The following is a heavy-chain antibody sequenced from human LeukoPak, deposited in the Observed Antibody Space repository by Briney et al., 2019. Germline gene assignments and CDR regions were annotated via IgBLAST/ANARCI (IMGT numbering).Heavy chain of an antibody. Sequence: PSGTLSLTCAVSGGSISSNNWWSWVRQSPGKGLEWIGEIYHSGSTNYNPSLKSRVTITVDKSTNQFSLKLSSVTAADTAVYYCAALGFGEASRGLWGQGTLVTVSS. CDR3: AALGFGEASRGL. V-gene: IGHV4-4*02. D-gene: IGHD3-10*01. CDR1: GGSISSNNW. J-gene: IGHJ4*02. CDR2: IYHSGST.